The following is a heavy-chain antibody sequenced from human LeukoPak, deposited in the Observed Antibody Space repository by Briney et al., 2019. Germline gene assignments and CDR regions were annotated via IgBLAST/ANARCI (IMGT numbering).Heavy chain of an antibody. CDR2: ISRSGSST. Sequence: PGGSLRLSCAASGFTFSSYAMSWVRQAPGKGLEWVPVISRSGSSTYYTDSVKGRFTISRDNSRDTLYLQMNSLRAEDTAVYFCAKDRNGVYGGNSFLDYWGQGILVTVSS. J-gene: IGHJ4*02. D-gene: IGHD4-23*01. CDR1: GFTFSSYA. CDR3: AKDRNGVYGGNSFLDY. V-gene: IGHV3-23*01.